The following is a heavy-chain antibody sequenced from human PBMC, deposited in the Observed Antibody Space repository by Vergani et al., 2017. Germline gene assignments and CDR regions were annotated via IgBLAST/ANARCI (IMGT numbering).Heavy chain of an antibody. CDR3: ATAGAAYCRGASCYDFFEY. CDR1: GLPVSGFAFNTYA. CDR2: ISATGDENT. J-gene: IGHJ4*02. D-gene: IGHD2-15*01. Sequence: RLVQSGGGLAHPGGSLRLSCAASGLPVSGFAFNTYAMIWVRQAPGKGLEWVSGISATGDENTDYADSVKGRFTISRDNSKNTLYLQMNSLRAEDTAVYYCATAGAAYCRGASCYDFFEYWGQGTLVTVAS. V-gene: IGHV3-23*04.